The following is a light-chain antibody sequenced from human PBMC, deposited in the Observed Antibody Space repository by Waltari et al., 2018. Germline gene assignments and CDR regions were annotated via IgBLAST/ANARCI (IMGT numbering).Light chain of an antibody. J-gene: IGKJ2*01. CDR2: LGS. CDR1: QSLLHSNGYNY. CDR3: MQALQTPPYT. Sequence: DIVMTQSPLSLPVSPGEPASISCRHSQSLLHSNGYNYLDWYLQKPGQSPQLLIYLGSNRASGVPDRFSGSGSGTYFTLKISRVEAEDVGVYYCMQALQTPPYTFGQGTKLEIK. V-gene: IGKV2-28*01.